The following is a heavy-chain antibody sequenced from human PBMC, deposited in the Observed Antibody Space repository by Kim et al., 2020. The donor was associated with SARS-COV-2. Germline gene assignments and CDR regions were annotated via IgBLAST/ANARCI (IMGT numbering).Heavy chain of an antibody. CDR1: GFTFSSYG. CDR2: ISYDGSNK. D-gene: IGHD6-13*01. CDR3: AKERTKGVAAAPGDY. V-gene: IGHV3-30*18. J-gene: IGHJ4*02. Sequence: GGSLRLSCAASGFTFSSYGMHWVRQAPGKGLEWVAVISYDGSNKYYADSVKGRFTISRDNSKNTLYLQMNSLRAEDTAVYYCAKERTKGVAAAPGDYWGQGTLVTVSS.